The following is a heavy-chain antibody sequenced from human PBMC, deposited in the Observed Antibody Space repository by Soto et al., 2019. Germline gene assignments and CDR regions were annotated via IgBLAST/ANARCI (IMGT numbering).Heavy chain of an antibody. J-gene: IGHJ4*02. CDR2: IYYTGSA. CDR1: GGSISSGDYY. Sequence: SSETLSLTCTVSGGSISSGDYYWSWIRQPPGKGLEWLGYIYYTGSAYYNPSLKSRVIISADMSKNQFSLKVRSGTAADTAVYYCARVDSSGNYPYYFDYWGQGTLVTVSS. D-gene: IGHD3-22*01. V-gene: IGHV4-30-4*01. CDR3: ARVDSSGNYPYYFDY.